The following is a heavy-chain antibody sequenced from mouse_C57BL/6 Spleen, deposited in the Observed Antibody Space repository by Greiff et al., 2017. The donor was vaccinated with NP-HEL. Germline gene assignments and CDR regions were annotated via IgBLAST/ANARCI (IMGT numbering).Heavy chain of an antibody. V-gene: IGHV1-69*01. Sequence: VQLQQPGAELVMPGASVKLSCKASGYTFTSYWMHWVKQRPGQGLEWIGEIDPSDSYTNYNQKFKGKSTLTVDKSSSTAYMQLSSLTSEDSAVYYCAREGDYYGSSFYAMDYWGQGTSVTVSS. CDR3: AREGDYYGSSFYAMDY. J-gene: IGHJ4*01. CDR2: IDPSDSYT. D-gene: IGHD1-1*01. CDR1: GYTFTSYW.